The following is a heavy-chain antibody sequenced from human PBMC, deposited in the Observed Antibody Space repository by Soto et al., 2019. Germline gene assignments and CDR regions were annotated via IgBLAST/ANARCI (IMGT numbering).Heavy chain of an antibody. CDR3: ARVAGVAAAGTIDY. D-gene: IGHD6-13*01. J-gene: IGHJ4*02. CDR2: ISISGRTI. V-gene: IGHV3-48*03. Sequence: GGSLRLSCAASGFTFSSYEMNWVRQAPGKGLEWVSYISISGRTIYYADSVKGRFTVSRDNAKNSLYLQMNSLRGEDTAVYYCARVAGVAAAGTIDYWGQGTLVTVSS. CDR1: GFTFSSYE.